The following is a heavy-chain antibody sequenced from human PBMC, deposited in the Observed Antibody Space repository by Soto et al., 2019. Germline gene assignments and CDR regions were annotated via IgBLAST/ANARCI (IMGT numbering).Heavy chain of an antibody. CDR1: GGSITTSSYN. CDR2: IYYDGST. CDR3: AGFYGNAFDV. D-gene: IGHD3-10*01. V-gene: IGHV4-39*02. J-gene: IGHJ3*01. Sequence: QLQLQESGPGLVKPSETLSLTCSVSGGSITTSSYNWDWIRQPPGKGLEWIGAIYYDGSTSYNPSLRSQVTISVDTSKNHFALKVNSVTAADTAVYYCAGFYGNAFDVWGRGTVVTVSS.